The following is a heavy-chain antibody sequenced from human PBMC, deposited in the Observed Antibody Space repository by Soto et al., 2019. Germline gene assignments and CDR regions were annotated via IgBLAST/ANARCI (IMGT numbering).Heavy chain of an antibody. Sequence: QLEQSGGEVKKPGSSVKVSCKASRVAFSKFIVTWVRQAPGLGLEWVGGIIPIFGTANYAQKFQGRVTITTDESTSTSYMEVKNLRSEDTAVYYWAKVRYSSPMGYYYGMDVCGQGTTVTFSS. CDR1: RVAFSKFI. V-gene: IGHV1-69*05. CDR3: AKVRYSSPMGYYYGMDV. CDR2: IIPIFGTA. J-gene: IGHJ6*02. D-gene: IGHD6-19*01.